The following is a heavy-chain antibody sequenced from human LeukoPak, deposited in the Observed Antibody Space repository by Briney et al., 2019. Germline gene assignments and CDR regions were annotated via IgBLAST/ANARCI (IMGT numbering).Heavy chain of an antibody. CDR3: AKDKGRENMVRGVITPRPGDY. CDR1: GFTFSSYA. D-gene: IGHD3-10*01. CDR2: ISGCGGST. J-gene: IGHJ4*02. V-gene: IGHV3-23*01. Sequence: HPGGSLRLSCAASGFTFSSYAMSWVRQAPGKGLEWVSAISGCGGSTYYADSVKGRFTISRDNSKNTLYLQMNSLRAEDTAVYYCAKDKGRENMVRGVITPRPGDYWGQGTLVTVSS.